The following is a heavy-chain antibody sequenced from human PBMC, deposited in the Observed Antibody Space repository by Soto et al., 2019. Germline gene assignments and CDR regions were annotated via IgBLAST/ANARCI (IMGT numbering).Heavy chain of an antibody. CDR3: ARGVAGPLHWFDP. D-gene: IGHD6-19*01. CDR1: GYTFTSYA. V-gene: IGHV1-3*01. J-gene: IGHJ5*02. CDR2: INAGNGNT. Sequence: ASVKVSCKASGYTFTSYAMHWVRQAPGQRLEWMGWINAGNGNTKYSQKLQGRVTITRDTSASTAYMELSSLRSEDTAVYYCARGVAGPLHWFDPWGQGTLVTVSS.